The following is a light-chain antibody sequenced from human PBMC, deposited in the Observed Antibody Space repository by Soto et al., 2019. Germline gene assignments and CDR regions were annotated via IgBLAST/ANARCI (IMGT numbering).Light chain of an antibody. V-gene: IGKV3-20*01. Sequence: ENVLTQSPGTLSLSPGERATLFCRASQSVSSSYLAWYQEKPGQAPRLPIYGTSSRATGIPTRFSGSGSGTDFTLTISRLEPEDFAVYYCQQYGSSPITFGQGTRLEIK. CDR1: QSVSSSY. CDR2: GTS. J-gene: IGKJ5*01. CDR3: QQYGSSPIT.